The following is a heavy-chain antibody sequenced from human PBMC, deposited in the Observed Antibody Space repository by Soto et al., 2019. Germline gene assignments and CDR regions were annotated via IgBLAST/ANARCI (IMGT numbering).Heavy chain of an antibody. CDR1: GFTFSSYW. J-gene: IGHJ4*01. CDR3: ARVAYGNGWIFDY. V-gene: IGHV3-7*01. D-gene: IGHD6-19*01. Sequence: GGSLRLSCAASGFTFSSYWMSWVRQASGKGLEWVANIKQDGSEKYYVDSVKGRFTLSRDNAKNSLQLRMSSLRDEDTAIYLCARVAYGNGWIFDYWGQGTLVTVSS. CDR2: IKQDGSEK.